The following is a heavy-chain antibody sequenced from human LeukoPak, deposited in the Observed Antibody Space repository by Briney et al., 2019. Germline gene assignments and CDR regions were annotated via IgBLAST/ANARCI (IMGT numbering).Heavy chain of an antibody. CDR3: AKAQYYYGSGRYAFDI. CDR2: IRYDGSNK. J-gene: IGHJ3*02. Sequence: PGGSLRLSCAASGFTFSSYGMHWVRQAPGKGLEWVAFIRYDGSNKYYADSVKGRFTISRDNSKNTLYLQMNSLRAEDTAVYYCAKAQYYYGSGRYAFDIWGQGTMVTASS. D-gene: IGHD3-10*01. CDR1: GFTFSSYG. V-gene: IGHV3-30*02.